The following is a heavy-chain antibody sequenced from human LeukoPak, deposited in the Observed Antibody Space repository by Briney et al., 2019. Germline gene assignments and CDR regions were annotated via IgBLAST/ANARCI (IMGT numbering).Heavy chain of an antibody. CDR3: ARASDGYSSGCESYYYMDV. CDR2: IIPIFGTA. Sequence: ASVKVSCKASGGTFSSYAISWVRQAPGQGLEWMGGIIPIFGTANYAQKFQGRVRITAAESTSTAYMELSILRSEDTAVYYCARASDGYSSGCESYYYMDVWGKGTTVTVSS. J-gene: IGHJ6*03. D-gene: IGHD6-19*01. V-gene: IGHV1-69*13. CDR1: GGTFSSYA.